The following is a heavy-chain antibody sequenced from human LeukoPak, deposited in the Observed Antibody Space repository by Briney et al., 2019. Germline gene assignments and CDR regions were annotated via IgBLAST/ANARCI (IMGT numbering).Heavy chain of an antibody. CDR2: TNHSGST. CDR1: GGSFSGYY. CDR3: ARGSGTNPTYYYDSSGYYYLD. J-gene: IGHJ4*02. Sequence: SETLSLTCAVYGGSFSGYYWSWIRQPPGKGLEWIGETNHSGSTNYNPSLKSRVTISVDTSKNQFSLKLSSVTAADTAVYYCARGSGTNPTYYYDSSGYYYLDWGQGTLVTVSS. D-gene: IGHD3-22*01. V-gene: IGHV4-34*01.